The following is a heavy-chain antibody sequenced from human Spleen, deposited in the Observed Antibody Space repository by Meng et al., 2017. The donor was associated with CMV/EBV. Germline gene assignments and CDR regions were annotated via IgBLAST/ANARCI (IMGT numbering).Heavy chain of an antibody. J-gene: IGHJ4*02. Sequence: QLQLPESGPGLVKPSETLSLTCTVSGGSISSSSYYWGWIRQPPGKGLEWIGSIYYSGSTYYNPSLKSRVTISVDTSKNQFSLKLSSVTAADTAVYYCARGRSGWSYFDYWGQGTLVTVSS. CDR2: IYYSGST. V-gene: IGHV4-39*07. D-gene: IGHD6-19*01. CDR3: ARGRSGWSYFDY. CDR1: GGSISSSSYY.